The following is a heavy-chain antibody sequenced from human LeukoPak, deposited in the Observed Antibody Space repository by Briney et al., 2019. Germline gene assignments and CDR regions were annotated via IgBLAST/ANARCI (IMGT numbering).Heavy chain of an antibody. D-gene: IGHD2-2*01. CDR2: ISGSGGSA. Sequence: GGSLRLSRAASGFTFSSYAMSWVRQAPGKGLEWVSAISGSGGSAYYADSVKGRFTISRDNSKNTLYLLMNSLRAEDTAVYYCAKDAPVNIVVVPAANSWGQGTLVTVSS. J-gene: IGHJ4*02. CDR3: AKDAPVNIVVVPAANS. V-gene: IGHV3-23*01. CDR1: GFTFSSYA.